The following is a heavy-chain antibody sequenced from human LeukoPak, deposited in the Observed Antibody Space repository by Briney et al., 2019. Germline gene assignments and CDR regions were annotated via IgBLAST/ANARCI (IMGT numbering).Heavy chain of an antibody. CDR3: ARHYSSGWYEGWYY. Sequence: PSVTLSLMCSVSGGFISSYYWIWMRQPRGRGLEWIGYIYYSGSTDYNPSLKSRVTISVATSKNQFSLKLSSVTAADTAVYYCARHYSSGWYEGWYYWGQGILVTVSS. D-gene: IGHD6-19*01. V-gene: IGHV4-59*13. CDR2: IYYSGST. J-gene: IGHJ4*02. CDR1: GGFISSYY.